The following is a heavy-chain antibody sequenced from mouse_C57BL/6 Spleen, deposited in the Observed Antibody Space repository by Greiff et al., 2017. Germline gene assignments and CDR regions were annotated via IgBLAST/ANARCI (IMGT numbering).Heavy chain of an antibody. D-gene: IGHD2-1*01. Sequence: QVQLQQPGAELVMPGASVKLSCKASGYTFTSYWMHWVKQRPGPGLEWIGEIDPSDSYTNYNQKFKGKSTLTVDKSSSTAYMQLSSLTSEDSAVYYCARRGNGYAMDYWGQGTSVTVSS. V-gene: IGHV1-69*01. CDR1: GYTFTSYW. J-gene: IGHJ4*01. CDR2: IDPSDSYT. CDR3: ARRGNGYAMDY.